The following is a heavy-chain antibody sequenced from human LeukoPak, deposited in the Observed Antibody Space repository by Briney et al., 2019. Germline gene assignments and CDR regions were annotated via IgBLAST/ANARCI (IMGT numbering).Heavy chain of an antibody. CDR3: ARGRDGPPDY. CDR2: MWCDGRNK. CDR1: GFTFSSHG. V-gene: IGHV3-33*01. D-gene: IGHD5-24*01. J-gene: IGHJ4*02. Sequence: QSGGSLRLSCAASGFTFSSHGMHWARQAPGKGLEWVAVMWCDGRNKYYADSVKGRFTISRDNSKNSLYLQMNSLRAEDTAVYYCARGRDGPPDYWGQGTLVTVAS.